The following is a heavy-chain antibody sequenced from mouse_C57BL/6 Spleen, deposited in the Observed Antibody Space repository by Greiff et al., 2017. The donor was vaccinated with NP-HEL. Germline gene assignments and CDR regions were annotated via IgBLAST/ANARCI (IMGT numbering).Heavy chain of an antibody. V-gene: IGHV1-62-2*01. CDR2: FYPGSGSI. J-gene: IGHJ2*01. CDR3: ARHEEDLYDYDVLYFDY. Sequence: QVQLQQSGAELVKPGASVKLSCKASGYTFTEYTIHWVKQRSGQGLEWIGWFYPGSGSIKYNEKFKDKATLTADKSSSTVYMELSRLTSEDSAVYFCARHEEDLYDYDVLYFDYWGQGTTLTVSS. CDR1: GYTFTEYT. D-gene: IGHD2-4*01.